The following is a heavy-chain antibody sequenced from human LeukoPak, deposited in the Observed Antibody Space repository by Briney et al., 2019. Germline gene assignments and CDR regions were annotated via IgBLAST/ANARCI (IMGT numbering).Heavy chain of an antibody. Sequence: GGSLRLSCAASGFTFSSYAMSWVRQAPGKGLEWVSAISGSGGSTYYAHSVKGRFTISRDNSKNTLYLQMNSLRAEDTAVYYCARLFRWLQDAFDIWGQGTMVTVSS. CDR3: ARLFRWLQDAFDI. CDR2: ISGSGGST. J-gene: IGHJ3*02. D-gene: IGHD5-24*01. CDR1: GFTFSSYA. V-gene: IGHV3-23*01.